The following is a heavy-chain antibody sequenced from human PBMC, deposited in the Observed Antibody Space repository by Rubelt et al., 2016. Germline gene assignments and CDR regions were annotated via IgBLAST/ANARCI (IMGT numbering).Heavy chain of an antibody. D-gene: IGHD5-18*01. V-gene: IGHV4-38-2*01. Sequence: SISSGYYWGWIRQPPGKGLEWIGSIYHSGSTYYNPSLKSRVTISVDTSKNQFSLKLSSVTAADTAVYYCARSMSNGWIQGDWFDPWGQGTLVTVSS. CDR3: ARSMSNGWIQGDWFDP. J-gene: IGHJ5*02. CDR2: IYHSGST. CDR1: SISSGYY.